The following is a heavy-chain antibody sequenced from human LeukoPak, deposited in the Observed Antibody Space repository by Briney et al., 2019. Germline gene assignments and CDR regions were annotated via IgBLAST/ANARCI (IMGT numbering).Heavy chain of an antibody. CDR2: ISFDGSNK. D-gene: IGHD2-2*01. CDR1: GFTFSYAW. V-gene: IGHV3-30-3*01. Sequence: GGSLRLSCAASGFTFSYAWMSWVRQAPGKGLEWVAVISFDGSNKYYADSVKGRFTISRDNSKNTLHLQMNSLRAEDTAVYYCAREVRYRYFDYWGQGTLVTVSS. J-gene: IGHJ4*02. CDR3: AREVRYRYFDY.